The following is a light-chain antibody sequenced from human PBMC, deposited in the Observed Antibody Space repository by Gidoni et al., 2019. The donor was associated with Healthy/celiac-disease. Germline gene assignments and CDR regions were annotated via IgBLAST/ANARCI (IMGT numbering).Light chain of an antibody. CDR2: AAS. J-gene: IGKJ3*01. Sequence: AIRMTPSPSSFSASTGDSVTITCRASQVISSYLAWYQQKPAKAPKLLIYAASTLESGVPSRFSGSGSGTDFTLTISCLQSEDFATYYCQQYYSYPFTFGPGTKVEIK. CDR3: QQYYSYPFT. V-gene: IGKV1-8*01. CDR1: QVISSY.